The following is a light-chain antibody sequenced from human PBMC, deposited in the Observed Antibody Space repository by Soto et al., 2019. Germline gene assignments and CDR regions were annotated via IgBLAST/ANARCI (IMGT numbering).Light chain of an antibody. V-gene: IGKV2-30*01. J-gene: IGKJ2*01. CDR1: QGLVFSDGYTY. Sequence: DVVMTQSPLSLPVTLGQPASISCRSSQGLVFSDGYTYLSWFQQRPGQSPRRLIYRVSDRDSGVPDRFSGSGSGTDFTLKISRVEADDVGIYYCMQGAHWPMYTFGQGTRLE. CDR2: RVS. CDR3: MQGAHWPMYT.